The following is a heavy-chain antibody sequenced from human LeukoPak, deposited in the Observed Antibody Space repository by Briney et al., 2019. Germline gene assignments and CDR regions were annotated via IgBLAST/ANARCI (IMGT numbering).Heavy chain of an antibody. D-gene: IGHD6-13*01. CDR1: GGSISSYC. Sequence: TPSETLSLTCTVSGGSISSYCWSWIRQPPGKGLEWIGYIYYSGSTNYNPSLKSRVTISVDTSKNQFSLKLSSVTAADTAVYYCVRDNPRQQGFAYWGQGTLVTVSS. CDR2: IYYSGST. CDR3: VRDNPRQQGFAY. V-gene: IGHV4-59*01. J-gene: IGHJ4*02.